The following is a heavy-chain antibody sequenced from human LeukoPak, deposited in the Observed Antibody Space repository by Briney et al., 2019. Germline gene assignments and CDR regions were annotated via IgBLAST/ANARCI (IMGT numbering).Heavy chain of an antibody. CDR2: ISYDGSNK. CDR3: AKGVSDSSGWLFDY. CDR1: GVSFSKYG. V-gene: IGHV3-30*18. D-gene: IGHD3-22*01. J-gene: IGHJ4*02. Sequence: PGGSLRLSCAASGVSFSKYGMHWVRQAPGKGLEWVAVISYDGSNKYYADSVKGRFTISRDNSKNTLYLQMNSLRAEDTAVYYCAKGVSDSSGWLFDYWGQGTLVTVSS.